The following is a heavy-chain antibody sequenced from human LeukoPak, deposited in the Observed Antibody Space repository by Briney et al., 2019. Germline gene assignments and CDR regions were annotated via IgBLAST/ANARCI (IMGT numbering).Heavy chain of an antibody. CDR3: ARDALRGATESLVDY. V-gene: IGHV1-18*01. Sequence: ASVKVSCKASGYTFTSYGISWVRQAPGQGLEWMGWISAYKGNTNYAQKRQGRVTMTTDTSTSTAYMELRSLRSDDTAVYYCARDALRGATESLVDYWGHGTLVTASS. CDR2: ISAYKGNT. J-gene: IGHJ4*01. CDR1: GYTFTSYG. D-gene: IGHD1-26*01.